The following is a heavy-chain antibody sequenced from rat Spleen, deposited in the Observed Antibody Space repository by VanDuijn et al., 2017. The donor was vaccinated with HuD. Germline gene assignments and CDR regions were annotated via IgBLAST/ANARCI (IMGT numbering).Heavy chain of an antibody. CDR3: RTELGHY. D-gene: IGHD4-6*01. V-gene: IGHV5-27*01. J-gene: IGHJ2*01. CDR1: GFTFSSFG. CDR2: ITFDGGTT. Sequence: EVQLVESGGGLVQPGRSMKLSCAASGFTFSSFGMAWVRQAPKKGLDWVAYITFDGGTTHYRDPVKGRFTISRDNAKSTLYLQMDSLRSEDTATYYCRTELGHYWGQGVMVTVSS.